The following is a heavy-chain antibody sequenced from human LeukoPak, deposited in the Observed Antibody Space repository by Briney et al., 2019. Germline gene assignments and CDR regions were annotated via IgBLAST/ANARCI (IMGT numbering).Heavy chain of an antibody. CDR3: ARVTQEQKYSMKFDP. V-gene: IGHV1-46*01. CDR2: INPSGGST. CDR1: GYTFTSYY. D-gene: IGHD6-6*01. J-gene: IGHJ5*02. Sequence: ASVKVSCKASGYTFTSYYMHWVRQAPGQGLEWMRIINPSGGSTSYAQKFQGRVTMTRDTSTSTVYMELSSLRSEDTAVYYCARVTQEQKYSMKFDPWGQGTLVTVSS.